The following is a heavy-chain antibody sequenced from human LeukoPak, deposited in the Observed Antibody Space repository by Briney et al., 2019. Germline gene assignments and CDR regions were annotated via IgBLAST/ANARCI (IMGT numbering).Heavy chain of an antibody. D-gene: IGHD5-18*01. Sequence: SETLSLTCTLCSGFISSYYWSWIRQSLGKGLEWIGYIYYSGSTNYNPSLKSRVTISVDTSKNQFSLKLRSLTAADTAVYYCARHVGYGNNWFDPWGQGTLVTVSS. V-gene: IGHV4-59*08. CDR1: SGFISSYY. CDR2: IYYSGST. J-gene: IGHJ5*02. CDR3: ARHVGYGNNWFDP.